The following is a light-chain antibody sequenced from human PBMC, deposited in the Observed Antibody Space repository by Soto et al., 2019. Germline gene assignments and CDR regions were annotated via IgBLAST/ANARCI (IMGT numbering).Light chain of an antibody. V-gene: IGLV2-14*01. CDR2: EVT. Sequence: QSALTQPASVSGSPGQSITISCTGSTSDIGAYNFVSWYQQHPGRAPKLMIYEVTHRASGVSDRFSGSKSGNTASLAISGLQAEDEAYYYCSSSTTSSTLVVFGGGTKLTVL. J-gene: IGLJ3*02. CDR3: SSSTTSSTLVV. CDR1: TSDIGAYNF.